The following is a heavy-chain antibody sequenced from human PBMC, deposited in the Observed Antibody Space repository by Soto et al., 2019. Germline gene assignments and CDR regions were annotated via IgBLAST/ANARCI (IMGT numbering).Heavy chain of an antibody. J-gene: IGHJ4*02. CDR1: GFYISGHA. D-gene: IGHD6-19*01. CDR2: ITGSGDST. CDR3: AKDLQFSGWLSAQTFDY. Sequence: AGSMRISCAGAGFYISGHAMCWNRQAPGKGLECVSSITGSGDSTYYADSVKGRFTISRDKSKSTLYLQMNSLRAEDTAVYYCAKDLQFSGWLSAQTFDYWGQGTQVTVSS. V-gene: IGHV3-23*01.